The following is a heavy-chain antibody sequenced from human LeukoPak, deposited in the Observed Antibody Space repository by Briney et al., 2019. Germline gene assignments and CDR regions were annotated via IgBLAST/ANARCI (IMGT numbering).Heavy chain of an antibody. CDR1: GFPLISYT. Sequence: PGRSLRLSCVASGFPLISYTMHWVRQAPGKGLEWVAVMSYDGSHKFHADSVKGRFTISRDNSKNTVYLQVNSLRAEDTAIYYCARDVGGYAFDSWGQGTLVTVSS. J-gene: IGHJ4*02. CDR3: ARDVGGYAFDS. CDR2: MSYDGSHK. V-gene: IGHV3-30*04. D-gene: IGHD5-12*01.